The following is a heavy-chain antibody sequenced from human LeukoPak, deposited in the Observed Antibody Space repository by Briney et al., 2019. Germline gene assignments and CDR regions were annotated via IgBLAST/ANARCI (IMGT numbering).Heavy chain of an antibody. CDR1: GFSFSTAG. CDR2: IRFDGTNI. Sequence: PGGSLTLSCLGSGFSFSTAGIHWVRLPPGKGLEWVTHIRFDGTNIHYLDSVKGRFTVSRDNSKNTVYLQMNNVRPEDTALYYCAKETTFAYYATFEYWGRGAMGTLSS. CDR3: AKETTFAYYATFEY. J-gene: IGHJ3*01. V-gene: IGHV3-30*02. D-gene: IGHD2-21*01.